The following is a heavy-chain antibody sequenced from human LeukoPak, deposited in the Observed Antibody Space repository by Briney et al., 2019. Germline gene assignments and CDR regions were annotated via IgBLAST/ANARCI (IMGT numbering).Heavy chain of an antibody. D-gene: IGHD3-10*01. CDR1: GGTFSSYA. J-gene: IGHJ4*02. Sequence: ASVKVSCKASGGTFSSYAISWVRQAPGQGLEWMVWISGYNGNTNYAQKFQGRVTMTTDTSTSTAYMELRSLRYDDTALYYCARVYYGSGSPRHFDYWGQGTLVTVSS. CDR2: ISGYNGNT. V-gene: IGHV1-18*01. CDR3: ARVYYGSGSPRHFDY.